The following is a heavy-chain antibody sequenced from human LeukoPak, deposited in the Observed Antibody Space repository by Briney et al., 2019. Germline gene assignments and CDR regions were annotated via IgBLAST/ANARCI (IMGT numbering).Heavy chain of an antibody. J-gene: IGHJ6*02. CDR2: INPNSGGT. V-gene: IGHV1-2*02. CDR3: AREGALWFGEQNYYYGMDV. Sequence: RASVKVSCKVSGYTLTELSMHWVRQAPGQGLEWMGWINPNSGGTNYAQKFQGRVTMTRDTSISTAYMELSRLRSDDTAVYYCAREGALWFGEQNYYYGMDVWGQGTTVTVSS. CDR1: GYTLTELS. D-gene: IGHD3-10*01.